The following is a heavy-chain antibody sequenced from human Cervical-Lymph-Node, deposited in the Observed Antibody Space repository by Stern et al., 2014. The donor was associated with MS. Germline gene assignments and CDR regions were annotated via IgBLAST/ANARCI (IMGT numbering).Heavy chain of an antibody. Sequence: QVQLVESGAEVKKPGASVKVSCKASGYTFTSYDINWVRQATGKGLEWMGWMNPNSGNTGYAQKFQGRVTMTRNTSISTAYMELSSLRSEDTAVYYCASAAAAGIIYYYYGMDVWGQGTTVTVSS. J-gene: IGHJ6*02. CDR2: MNPNSGNT. CDR3: ASAAAAGIIYYYYGMDV. V-gene: IGHV1-8*01. D-gene: IGHD6-13*01. CDR1: GYTFTSYD.